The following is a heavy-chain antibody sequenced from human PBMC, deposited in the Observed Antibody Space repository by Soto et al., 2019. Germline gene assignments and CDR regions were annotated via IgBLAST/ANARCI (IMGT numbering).Heavy chain of an antibody. CDR1: GFTFSAYY. Sequence: QVQLVQSGAEVKKPGASVKVSCKASGFTFSAYYIYWVRQAPGQGLEWIGWINPNSGGTNNAQKFQGRVTMTRDTYTSTVYMELSALIPDDTAVYYCARSLLDEYSSSWRSAYYGMDVWGQGTTVTVSS. CDR2: INPNSGGT. D-gene: IGHD6-13*01. V-gene: IGHV1-2*02. J-gene: IGHJ6*02. CDR3: ARSLLDEYSSSWRSAYYGMDV.